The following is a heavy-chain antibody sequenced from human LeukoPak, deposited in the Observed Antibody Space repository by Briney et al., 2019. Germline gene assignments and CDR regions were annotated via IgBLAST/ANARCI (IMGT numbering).Heavy chain of an antibody. Sequence: GGSLRLSCAASGFTLSTYYMNWVRQAPGKGVEWVSIIYSGGITYYADSVKGRFTISRDTSKNALSLQINSLRAEDTAVYFCARVGDHFHWNLDLWGRGTLVTVSS. CDR3: ARVGDHFHWNLDL. V-gene: IGHV3-53*01. CDR2: IYSGGIT. J-gene: IGHJ2*01. D-gene: IGHD3-3*02. CDR1: GFTLSTYY.